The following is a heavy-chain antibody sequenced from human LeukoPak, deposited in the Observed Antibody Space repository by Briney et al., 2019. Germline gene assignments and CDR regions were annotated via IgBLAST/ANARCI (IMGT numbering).Heavy chain of an antibody. V-gene: IGHV4-59*08. CDR3: ARHRGYYGSSGYSPMPYFDY. J-gene: IGHJ4*02. CDR2: IYYTGST. CDR1: GGSLSSTYY. D-gene: IGHD3-22*01. Sequence: SETLSLTCTVSGGSLSSTYYWSWIRQPPGKGLEWIGYIYYTGSTNYNPSLKSRLTISVDRSKNQFSLKLTSVTAADTAVYYCARHRGYYGSSGYSPMPYFDYWGQGTLVTVSS.